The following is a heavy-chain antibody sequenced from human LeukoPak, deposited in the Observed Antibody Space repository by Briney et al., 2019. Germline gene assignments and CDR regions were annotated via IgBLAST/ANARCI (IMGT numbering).Heavy chain of an antibody. D-gene: IGHD1-7*01. Sequence: GASVKVSCKASGYTFTGYYMHWVRQAPGQGLEWMGWINPNSGGTNYAQKFQGRVTMTRDTSISTAYMELSRLRSDDTAVYYCARVGPPGNWNSYYFDYWGQGTLVTVSS. V-gene: IGHV1-2*02. CDR2: INPNSGGT. CDR3: ARVGPPGNWNSYYFDY. CDR1: GYTFTGYY. J-gene: IGHJ4*02.